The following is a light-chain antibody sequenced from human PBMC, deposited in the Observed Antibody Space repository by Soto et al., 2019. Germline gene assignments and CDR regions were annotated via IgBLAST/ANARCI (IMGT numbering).Light chain of an antibody. V-gene: IGLV1-44*01. CDR3: ATWADSLNGWV. CDR2: GNN. CDR1: NSNFGSNT. J-gene: IGLJ3*02. Sequence: QSALTQPPSASGTPGQTVAISCSGSNSNFGSNTVNWYQQFPGTAPKLLIYGNNQWPSGVPDRFSGSKSDTSASLAISGLLSEDESDYYCATWADSLNGWVFGGGTKLTVL.